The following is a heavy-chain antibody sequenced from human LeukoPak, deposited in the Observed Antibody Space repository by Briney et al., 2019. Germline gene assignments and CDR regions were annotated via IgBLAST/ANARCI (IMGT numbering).Heavy chain of an antibody. D-gene: IGHD1-26*01. J-gene: IGHJ3*02. CDR3: ARGVAKGRPVVGIDRDI. CDR2: ISAYNGNT. V-gene: IGHV1-18*01. Sequence: GASVKVSCKASGYTFTSYGISWVRQAPGQGLEWMGWISAYNGNTNYAQKLQGRVTMTTDTSTSTAYMELRRLRSDDTAVYYLARGVAKGRPVVGIDRDIWSQGTMATVSS. CDR1: GYTFTSYG.